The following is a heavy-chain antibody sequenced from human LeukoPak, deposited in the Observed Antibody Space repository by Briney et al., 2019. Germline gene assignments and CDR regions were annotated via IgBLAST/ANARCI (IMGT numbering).Heavy chain of an antibody. D-gene: IGHD4-17*01. V-gene: IGHV3-48*01. CDR2: ISSSSSTI. J-gene: IGHJ4*02. CDR1: GFTFSSYE. CDR3: ARDSDYGDYEDYFDY. Sequence: QSGGSLRLSCAASGFTFSSYEMNWVRQAPGKGLEWVSYISSSSSTIYYADSVKGRFTISRDNAKNSLYLQMNSLRAEDTAVYYCARDSDYGDYEDYFDYWGQGTLVTVSS.